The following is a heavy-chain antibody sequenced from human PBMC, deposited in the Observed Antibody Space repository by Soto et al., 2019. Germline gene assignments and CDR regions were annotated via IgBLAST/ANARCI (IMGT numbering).Heavy chain of an antibody. D-gene: IGHD3-22*01. Sequence: EVKLLESGGGLVPPGASARLSCITSGFMFDNYAMSWVRQSPGRGLEWVAAISGSGHGTVYTQSVQGRFIISRDKSKKTLFLQMNNLGDEDTAVYYCAKGRYFDTSGGCANYWGRGTLVSVSA. V-gene: IGHV3-23*01. CDR1: GFMFDNYA. CDR2: ISGSGHGT. J-gene: IGHJ4*02. CDR3: AKGRYFDTSGGCANY.